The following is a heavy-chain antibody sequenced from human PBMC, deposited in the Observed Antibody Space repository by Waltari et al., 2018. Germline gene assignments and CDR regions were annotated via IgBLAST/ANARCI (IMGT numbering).Heavy chain of an antibody. J-gene: IGHJ3*02. CDR2: IYTSGST. CDR1: GGSISSGSYY. CDR3: AREMEWYRPPHAFDI. Sequence: QVQLQESGPGLVKPSQTLSLTCTVSGGSISSGSYYWSWIRQPAGKGLEWIGRIYTSGSTNYNPSLKSRVTISVDTSKNQFSLKLSSVTAADTAVYYCAREMEWYRPPHAFDIWGQGTMVTVSS. V-gene: IGHV4-61*02. D-gene: IGHD3-3*01.